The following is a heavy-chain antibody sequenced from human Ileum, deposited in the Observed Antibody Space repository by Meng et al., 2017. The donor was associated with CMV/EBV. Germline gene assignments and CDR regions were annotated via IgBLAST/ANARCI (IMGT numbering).Heavy chain of an antibody. J-gene: IGHJ6*02. D-gene: IGHD1-14*01. CDR1: GYTFTTYY. CDR2: INASGGST. V-gene: IGHV1-46*01. CDR3: ARGAVGNSRRPYYATDV. Sequence: ASVKVSCKASGYTFTTYYIHWVRQAPGQGLEWMGVINASGGSTMFAQKFQGRVTLTRDTSTTTAHMEMSSLRSEDTATYYCARGAVGNSRRPYYATDVWGQGTTVTVSS.